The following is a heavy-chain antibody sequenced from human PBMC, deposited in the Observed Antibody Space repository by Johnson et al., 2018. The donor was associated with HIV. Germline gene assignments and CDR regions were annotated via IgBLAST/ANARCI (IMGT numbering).Heavy chain of an antibody. CDR1: GFTFRSYW. Sequence: VQLVESGGGLVQPGGSLRLSCAASGFTFRSYWMSWVRQAPGKGLEWVANIKQHGSEKYYVDSVKGRFTISRDNSKNTLYLQMNSLRAEDTAVYYCARLGLTDAFDIWGQGTMVTVSP. CDR2: IKQHGSEK. D-gene: IGHD2-8*01. J-gene: IGHJ3*02. V-gene: IGHV3-7*04. CDR3: ARLGLTDAFDI.